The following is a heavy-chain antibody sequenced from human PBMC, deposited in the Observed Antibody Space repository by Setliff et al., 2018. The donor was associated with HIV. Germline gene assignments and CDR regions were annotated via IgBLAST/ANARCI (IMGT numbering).Heavy chain of an antibody. CDR3: VKDTRLTNRGNFFDY. V-gene: IGHV3-30*07. CDR2: ISYDGSNK. D-gene: IGHD2-8*01. CDR1: GFTFSSYA. J-gene: IGHJ4*02. Sequence: GGSLRLSCAASGFTFSSYAMHWVRQAPGKGLEWVAVISYDGSNKYYADFVKGRFTISRDNSKNTLYLQMDSLRADDTAVYYCVKDTRLTNRGNFFDYWGQGTAGTVSS.